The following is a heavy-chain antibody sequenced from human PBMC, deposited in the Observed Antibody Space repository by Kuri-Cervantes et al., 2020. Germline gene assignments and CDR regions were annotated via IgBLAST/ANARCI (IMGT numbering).Heavy chain of an antibody. CDR1: GFIFSAYG. Sequence: GESLKISCVASGFIFSAYGMHWVRQPPGKGLEWVAALSPDGASSKYGDSVKGRFVISRDNSENMVHLQMNSLRAEDTAMYYCAKEIRGNSGYDIWGQGTLVTISS. CDR3: AKEIRGNSGYDI. V-gene: IGHV3-30*18. CDR2: LSPDGASS. J-gene: IGHJ4*02. D-gene: IGHD5-12*01.